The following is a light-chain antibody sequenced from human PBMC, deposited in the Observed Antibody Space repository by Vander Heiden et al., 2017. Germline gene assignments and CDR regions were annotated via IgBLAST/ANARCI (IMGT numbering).Light chain of an antibody. CDR1: SGDVGGYNY. CDR3: SSYAGSNYVV. CDR2: EVN. Sequence: QSALPPAPSASGSPGPSVTICCTRTSGDVGGYNYVSWYQQHPGKAPKLMIYEVNKRPSGVPYRFSGSKSGNTASLTISGLQAEDEADYYCSSYAGSNYVVFGGGTKLTVL. V-gene: IGLV2-8*01. J-gene: IGLJ3*02.